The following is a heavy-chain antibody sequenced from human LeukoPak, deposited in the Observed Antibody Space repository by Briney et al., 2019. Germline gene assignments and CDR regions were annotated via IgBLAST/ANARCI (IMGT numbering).Heavy chain of an antibody. V-gene: IGHV3-21*01. CDR1: GFTFSRYS. Sequence: GGSLRLSCAASGFTFSRYSMNWVRQAPGKGLEWVSSISSSSSYIYYADSVKGRFTISRDNAKNSLYLQMNSLTAEDTAVHYCVRSYHPGGWFDPWGQGTLVTVSS. D-gene: IGHD2-21*01. J-gene: IGHJ5*02. CDR2: ISSSSSYI. CDR3: VRSYHPGGWFDP.